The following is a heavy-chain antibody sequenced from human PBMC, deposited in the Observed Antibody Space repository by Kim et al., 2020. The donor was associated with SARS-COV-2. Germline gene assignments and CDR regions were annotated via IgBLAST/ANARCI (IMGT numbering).Heavy chain of an antibody. V-gene: IGHV1-18*04. CDR3: ARDPYDSSGYYYDIDY. J-gene: IGHJ4*02. D-gene: IGHD3-22*01. Sequence: ASVKVSCKASGYTFTSYGISWVRQAPGQGLEWMGCTSAYNGNTNYAQKLQGRVTMTTDTSTRTANMELRSLRSDDTAVYYCARDPYDSSGYYYDIDYWGQGTLVTVSS. CDR1: GYTFTSYG. CDR2: TSAYNGNT.